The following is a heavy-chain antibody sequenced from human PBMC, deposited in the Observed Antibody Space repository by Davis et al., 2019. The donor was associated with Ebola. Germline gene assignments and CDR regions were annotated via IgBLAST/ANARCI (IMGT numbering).Heavy chain of an antibody. D-gene: IGHD2-2*02. V-gene: IGHV3-30-3*01. CDR2: ISYDGSNK. Sequence: PGGSLRLSCAASGFTFSSYAMHWVRQAPGKGLEWVAVISYDGSNKYYADSVKGRFTISRDNSKNTLYLQMNSLRAEDTAVYYCARDDVVPAAIPGYWGQGTLVTVSS. CDR1: GFTFSSYA. J-gene: IGHJ4*02. CDR3: ARDDVVPAAIPGY.